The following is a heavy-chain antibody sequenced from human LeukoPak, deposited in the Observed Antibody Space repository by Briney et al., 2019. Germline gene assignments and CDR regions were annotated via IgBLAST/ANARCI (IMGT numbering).Heavy chain of an antibody. CDR2: ISGSGGST. Sequence: ETLSLTCTVSGGSISSSSYYWGWIRQPPGKGLEWVSAISGSGGSTYYADSVKGRFTISRDNSKNTLYLQMNSLRAEDTAVYYCAKYGSGNDAFDIWGQGTMVTVSS. V-gene: IGHV3-23*01. J-gene: IGHJ3*02. CDR3: AKYGSGNDAFDI. CDR1: GGSISSSSYY. D-gene: IGHD3-10*01.